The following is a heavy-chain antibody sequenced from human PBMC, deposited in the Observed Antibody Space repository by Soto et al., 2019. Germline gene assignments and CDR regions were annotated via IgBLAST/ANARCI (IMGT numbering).Heavy chain of an antibody. D-gene: IGHD5-12*01. Sequence: SETLSLTCTVSGASINKGGYYWSWIRQHPGKGLEWIGYIYYSGSTYYNPSLKSRVTISVDTSKNQFSLKLSSVTAADTAVYYCARDSGGYDSEYFQHWGQGTLVTVSS. CDR2: IYYSGST. J-gene: IGHJ1*01. V-gene: IGHV4-31*02. CDR1: GASINKGGYY. CDR3: ARDSGGYDSEYFQH.